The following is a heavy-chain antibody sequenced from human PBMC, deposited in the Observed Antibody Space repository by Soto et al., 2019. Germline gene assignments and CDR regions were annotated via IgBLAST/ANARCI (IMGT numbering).Heavy chain of an antibody. CDR1: GGSISTYY. V-gene: IGHV4-59*01. J-gene: IGHJ4*02. Sequence: ASETLSLTCTVSGGSISTYYWSWIRQPPGKGLEWIGYIYYSGSTNYNPSLKSRVTISEDASKNQFSLKLSSVTAADTAVHYCARGKFPFTFDYWGQGTLVTVSS. CDR3: ARGKFPFTFDY. CDR2: IYYSGST. D-gene: IGHD3-10*01.